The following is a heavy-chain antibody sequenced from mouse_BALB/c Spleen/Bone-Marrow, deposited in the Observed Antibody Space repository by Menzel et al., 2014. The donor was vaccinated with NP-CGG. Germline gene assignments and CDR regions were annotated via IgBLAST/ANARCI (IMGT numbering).Heavy chain of an antibody. Sequence: VQLQQSGPELVKPGASVKMSCKASGYTFTSYVMHWVKQKPGQGLEWIGYINPYNDGTKYNEKFKGKATLTSDKSSSTAYTELSSLTSEDSAVYYCARWGIIYYYGSSPYAMDYWGQGTSVTVSS. CDR2: INPYNDGT. D-gene: IGHD1-1*01. V-gene: IGHV1-14*01. CDR3: ARWGIIYYYGSSPYAMDY. CDR1: GYTFTSYV. J-gene: IGHJ4*01.